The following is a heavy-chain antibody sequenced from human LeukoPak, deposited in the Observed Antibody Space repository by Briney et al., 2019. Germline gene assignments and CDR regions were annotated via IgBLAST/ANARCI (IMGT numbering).Heavy chain of an antibody. Sequence: GGSLRLSCSASGFTFDDHAMHWVRQAPGKGLEWVSLISWNAGGKYYADSVKGRFTISRDNSKNSLYLQMNSLRTEDTALYYCARADALADNRLDYWGLGTLVTVSS. CDR1: GFTFDDHA. V-gene: IGHV3-43*01. D-gene: IGHD1-1*01. CDR3: ARADALADNRLDY. J-gene: IGHJ4*02. CDR2: ISWNAGGK.